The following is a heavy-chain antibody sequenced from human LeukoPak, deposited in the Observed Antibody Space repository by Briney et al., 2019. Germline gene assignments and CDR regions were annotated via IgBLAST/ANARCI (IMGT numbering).Heavy chain of an antibody. CDR3: AKDHQYSSSWLSLYYFDY. CDR1: GFTFSDSY. CDR2: IGPSGNFI. D-gene: IGHD6-13*01. J-gene: IGHJ4*02. V-gene: IGHV3-11*06. Sequence: GGSLRLSCEAPGFTFSDSYMSWLRQPPGKGLESISYIGPSGNFINYADSVKGRFTISRDNSKNTLYLQMNSLRAEDTAVYYCAKDHQYSSSWLSLYYFDYWGQGTLVTVSS.